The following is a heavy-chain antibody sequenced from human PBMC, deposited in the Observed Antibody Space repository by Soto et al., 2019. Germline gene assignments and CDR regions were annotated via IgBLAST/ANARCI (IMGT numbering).Heavy chain of an antibody. CDR2: IYYSGTT. V-gene: IGHV4-31*03. J-gene: IGHJ6*02. CDR3: AASCVGCGGFNYYGMDV. Sequence: SETLSLTCTVSGCSISSGGYYWNWIRQHPGKGLEWIGYIYYSGTTYYNPSLKSRVTISVDTSKNQFSLKLSSVTAADTAVYYCAASCVGCGGFNYYGMDVWGQGTTVTVSS. CDR1: GCSISSGGYY. D-gene: IGHD2-21*01.